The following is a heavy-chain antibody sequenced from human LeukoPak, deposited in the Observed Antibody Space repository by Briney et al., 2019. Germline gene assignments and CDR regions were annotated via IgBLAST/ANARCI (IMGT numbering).Heavy chain of an antibody. Sequence: GGSLRLSCAASGFTFSSYSMNWVRKAPGKGLEWVSSISSSSSYIYYADSVKGRFTISRDNAKNSLYLQMNSLRAEDTAVYYCARDPALMGYYDSSGYAEAFDIWGQGTMVTVSS. J-gene: IGHJ3*02. D-gene: IGHD3-22*01. V-gene: IGHV3-21*01. CDR1: GFTFSSYS. CDR2: ISSSSSYI. CDR3: ARDPALMGYYDSSGYAEAFDI.